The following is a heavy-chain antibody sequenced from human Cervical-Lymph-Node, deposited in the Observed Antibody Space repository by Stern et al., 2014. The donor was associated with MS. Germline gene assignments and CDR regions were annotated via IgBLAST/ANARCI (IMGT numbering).Heavy chain of an antibody. D-gene: IGHD3-22*01. CDR3: ARGNRAFYYGDAFDM. CDR2: IYHSGNT. Sequence: QLQLQESGPGLVKPSQTLSLTCTVSGGSLTSGGHYWTWIRKYPGKGLEWIGYIYHSGNTDYNPSLKSRVSISVDTSKHQFSLRLSSMTDADTAVYYCARGNRAFYYGDAFDMWGHGTMVTVSS. CDR1: GGSLTSGGHY. J-gene: IGHJ3*02. V-gene: IGHV4-31*03.